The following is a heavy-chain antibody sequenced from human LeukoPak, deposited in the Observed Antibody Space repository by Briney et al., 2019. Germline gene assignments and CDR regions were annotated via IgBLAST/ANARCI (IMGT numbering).Heavy chain of an antibody. D-gene: IGHD2-2*01. Sequence: GGSLRLSCAASGFTLSSYSMNWVRQAPGKGLEWVSYISSRSSAVHYADSVKGRFTTSRDNAKNSLYLQMNSLRAEDTAVYYCATDQYHLPDYWGQGTLVTVSS. CDR3: ATDQYHLPDY. V-gene: IGHV3-48*01. J-gene: IGHJ4*02. CDR1: GFTLSSYS. CDR2: ISSRSSAV.